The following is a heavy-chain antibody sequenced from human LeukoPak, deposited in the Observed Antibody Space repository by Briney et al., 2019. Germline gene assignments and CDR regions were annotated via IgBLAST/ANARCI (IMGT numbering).Heavy chain of an antibody. Sequence: GGSLRLSCAASGFTFSSYAVHWVRQAPGKGLEWVAVMSYDGSNKYYADSVKGRFTISRDNSKNTLYLQMNSLRAEDTAVYYRARGYGGGSYYGVLGDWGQGTLVTVSS. D-gene: IGHD1-26*01. V-gene: IGHV3-30-3*01. J-gene: IGHJ4*02. CDR1: GFTFSSYA. CDR3: ARGYGGGSYYGVLGD. CDR2: MSYDGSNK.